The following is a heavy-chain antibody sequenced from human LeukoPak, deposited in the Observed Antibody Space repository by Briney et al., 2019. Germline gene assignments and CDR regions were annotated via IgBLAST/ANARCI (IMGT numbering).Heavy chain of an antibody. Sequence: ETLSLTCTVSGGSISSSSYYWGWIRQPPGKGLEWVSFIYGSGTTYYADSVKGRFTISRDNSRNTLYLQMNSLRAEDTAVYYCVRVPNWGTVDYWGQGTLVTVSS. V-gene: IGHV3-66*01. CDR2: IYGSGTT. CDR3: VRVPNWGTVDY. CDR1: GGSISSSSYY. D-gene: IGHD7-27*01. J-gene: IGHJ4*02.